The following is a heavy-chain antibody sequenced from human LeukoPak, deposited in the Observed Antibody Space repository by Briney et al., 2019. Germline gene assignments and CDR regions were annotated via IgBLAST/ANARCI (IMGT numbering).Heavy chain of an antibody. CDR2: ISGSGGST. CDR1: GFTFSSYA. Sequence: GGSLRLSCAASGFTFSSYAMSWVRQAPGKGLEWVSAISGSGGSTYYADSVKGRFTISRDNSKNTLYLQMNSRRAEDTAVYYCANTDSMIVVVISPGGYWGQGTLVTVSS. V-gene: IGHV3-23*01. J-gene: IGHJ4*02. CDR3: ANTDSMIVVVISPGGY. D-gene: IGHD3-22*01.